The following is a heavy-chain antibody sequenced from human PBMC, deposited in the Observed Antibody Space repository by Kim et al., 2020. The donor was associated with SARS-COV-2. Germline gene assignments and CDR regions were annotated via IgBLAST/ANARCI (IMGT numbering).Heavy chain of an antibody. V-gene: IGHV1-46*01. J-gene: IGHJ4*02. CDR1: GYTFTSYY. CDR3: ARDPLTIYGETGGSLDY. Sequence: ASVKVSCKASGYTFTSYYMHWVRQAPGQGLEWMGIINPSGGSTSYAQKFQGRVTMTRDTSTSTVYMELSSLRSEDTAVYYCARDPLTIYGETGGSLDYWGQGTLVTVSS. D-gene: IGHD4-17*01. CDR2: INPSGGST.